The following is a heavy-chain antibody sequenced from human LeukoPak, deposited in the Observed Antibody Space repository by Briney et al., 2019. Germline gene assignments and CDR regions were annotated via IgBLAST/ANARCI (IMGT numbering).Heavy chain of an antibody. J-gene: IGHJ6*03. Sequence: GGSLRLSCAASGFTFSSYAMHWVRQAPGKGLEWVAVISYDGSNKYYADSVKGRFTISRDNSKNTLYLQMNSLRAEDTAVYYCARDKSVARFGELLLYYYYYMDVWGKGTTVTVSS. CDR2: ISYDGSNK. V-gene: IGHV3-30*04. D-gene: IGHD3-10*01. CDR1: GFTFSSYA. CDR3: ARDKSVARFGELLLYYYYYMDV.